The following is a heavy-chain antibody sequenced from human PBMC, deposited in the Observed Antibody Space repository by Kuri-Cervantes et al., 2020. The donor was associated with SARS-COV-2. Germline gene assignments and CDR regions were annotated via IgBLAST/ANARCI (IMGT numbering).Heavy chain of an antibody. V-gene: IGHV1-2*02. J-gene: IGHJ4*02. CDR2: INHNSGVT. CDR3: ARELMPYGGNSIDS. Sequence: AAFKVSCNASGYTFTDYYLHWVRQAPGQGPEWMGWINHNSGVTSYEPKFQDRVTMTRDTDINTLYMYLSGLTSDDTAVYYCARELMPYGGNSIDSWGQGTLVTVSS. D-gene: IGHD4-23*01. CDR1: GYTFTDYY.